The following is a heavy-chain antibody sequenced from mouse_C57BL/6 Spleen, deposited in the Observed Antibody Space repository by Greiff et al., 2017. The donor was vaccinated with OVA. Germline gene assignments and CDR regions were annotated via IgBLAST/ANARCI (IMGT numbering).Heavy chain of an antibody. CDR2: INPGSGNT. V-gene: IGHV1-76*01. Sequence: VMLVESGAELVRPGASVKLSCKASGYTFTDYYINWVKQRPGQGLEWIARINPGSGNTSYNEKFKGKATLTAEKSSSTAYMQLSSLTAEDSAVYFCARLGDDDEFAGWGQGTMVTVAA. D-gene: IGHD2-4*01. CDR1: GYTFTDYY. J-gene: IGHJ3*01. CDR3: ARLGDDDEFAG.